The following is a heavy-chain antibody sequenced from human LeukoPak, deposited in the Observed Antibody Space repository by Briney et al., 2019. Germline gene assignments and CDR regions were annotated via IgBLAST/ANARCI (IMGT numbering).Heavy chain of an antibody. V-gene: IGHV3-30*03. CDR1: GLNFSSNG. CDR3: ASFHMYCSGGSCYDHGMGV. D-gene: IGHD2-15*01. Sequence: PGGSLRLSCVVSGLNFSSNGMHWVRQAPGKGLEGVAVISQEGSFKHYVDSVMGRFTISRDNSKNTLFLPMSSLRVEDTALYYCASFHMYCSGGSCYDHGMGVWGQGTMVTVSS. J-gene: IGHJ6*02. CDR2: ISQEGSFK.